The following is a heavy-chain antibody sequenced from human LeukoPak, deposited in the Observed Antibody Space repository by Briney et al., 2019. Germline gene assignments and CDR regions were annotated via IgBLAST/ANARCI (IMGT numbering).Heavy chain of an antibody. D-gene: IGHD3-22*01. CDR2: ITGSGGST. V-gene: IGHV3-23*01. CDR1: GFTFSNYG. J-gene: IGHJ4*02. CDR3: ARDLSLIALTD. Sequence: GGTLRLSCAASGFTFSNYGMNWVRQGPGKGLEWVSGITGSGGSTYYADSVKGRFTISRDNSKNTVYLQMNSLRAEDTAVYYCARDLSLIALTDWGQGTLVTVSS.